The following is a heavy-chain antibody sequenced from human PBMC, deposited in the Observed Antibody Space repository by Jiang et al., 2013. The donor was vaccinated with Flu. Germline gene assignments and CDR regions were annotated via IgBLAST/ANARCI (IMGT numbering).Heavy chain of an antibody. CDR3: ARLPTPRGTVTTALNY. Sequence: GPGLVKPSETLSLTCTVSGGSISSSSYYWGWIRQPPGKGLEWIGSIYYSGSTYYNPSLKSRVTISVDTSKNQFSLKLSSVTAADTAVYYCARLPTPRGTVTTALNYWGQGTLVTVSS. CDR1: GGSISSSSYY. V-gene: IGHV4-39*01. CDR2: IYYSGST. D-gene: IGHD4-17*01. J-gene: IGHJ4*02.